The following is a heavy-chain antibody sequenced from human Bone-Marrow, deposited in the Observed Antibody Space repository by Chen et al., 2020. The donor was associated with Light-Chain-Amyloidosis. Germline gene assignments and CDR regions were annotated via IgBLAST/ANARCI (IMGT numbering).Heavy chain of an antibody. V-gene: IGHV3-53*01. D-gene: IGHD2-2*01. Sequence: EVQLVESGGGLIQPGGSLRLSCAASGFTVSSNYMSWVRQAPGKGLEWVSVIYSGGSTYYADAVKGRFTISRDNSKNTLYLQMNSLRAEDTAVYYCASGLLGYCSSTSCYVYWGREPWSPSPQ. CDR1: GFTVSSNY. CDR2: IYSGGST. J-gene: IGHJ4*02. CDR3: ASGLLGYCSSTSCYVY.